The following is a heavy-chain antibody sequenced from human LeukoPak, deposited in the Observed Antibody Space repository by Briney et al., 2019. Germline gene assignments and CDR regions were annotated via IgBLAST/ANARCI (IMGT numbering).Heavy chain of an antibody. Sequence: PGGPLRLSCAGSGFVFSDFYINWIRHSPGKGLEGLAYISPDGSYTTYGDSVKGRFVISRDNAKNSVSLQMNSLRVEDTAVYFCASDQVSGVFDYWGQGARVTVS. CDR2: ISPDGSYT. V-gene: IGHV3-11*05. CDR1: GFVFSDFY. D-gene: IGHD5/OR15-5a*01. J-gene: IGHJ4*02. CDR3: ASDQVSGVFDY.